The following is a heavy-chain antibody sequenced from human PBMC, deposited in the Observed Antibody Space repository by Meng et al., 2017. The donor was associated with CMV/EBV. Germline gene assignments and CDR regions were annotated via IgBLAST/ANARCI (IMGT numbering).Heavy chain of an antibody. CDR2: IRSKANSYAT. CDR3: TRRYDYGEYFQH. D-gene: IGHD4-17*01. Sequence: SCGFTFRGSAMHWVRQASGKGLEWVGRIRSKANSYATAYAASVKGRFTISRDDSKNTAYLQMNSLKTEDTAVYYCTRRYDYGEYFQHWGQGTLVTVSS. CDR1: GFTFRGSA. V-gene: IGHV3-73*01. J-gene: IGHJ1*01.